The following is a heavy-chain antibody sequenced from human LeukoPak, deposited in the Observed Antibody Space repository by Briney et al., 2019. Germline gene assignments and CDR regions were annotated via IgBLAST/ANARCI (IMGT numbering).Heavy chain of an antibody. CDR3: VRHGYCTGGSCYGPVDY. CDR2: IHYGGST. D-gene: IGHD2-15*01. Sequence: SETLSLTCTVSRGSISSEFWSWIRQPPGKGLEWIGYIHYGGSTSYNPSLKSRVTISVDTSKNQFSLKLDSVTAADTAIYYCVRHGYCTGGSCYGPVDYWGQGTLVTVSS. V-gene: IGHV4-59*08. J-gene: IGHJ4*02. CDR1: RGSISSEF.